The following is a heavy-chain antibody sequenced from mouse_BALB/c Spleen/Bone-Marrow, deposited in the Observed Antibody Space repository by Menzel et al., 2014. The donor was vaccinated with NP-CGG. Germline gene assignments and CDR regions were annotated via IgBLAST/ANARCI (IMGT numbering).Heavy chain of an antibody. D-gene: IGHD3-3*01. CDR3: VRSPGQVNF. Sequence: EVQLQQSGAELVKPGASVKLSCTASGFNIKDAYMHWMRQRPEQGLEWIGRIAPANGNTEYDPKFQGKATITADTSSNTAYLQLSSLTSEDTAGYYRVRSPGQVNFWGQGTLVTVSA. V-gene: IGHV14-3*02. J-gene: IGHJ3*01. CDR1: GFNIKDAY. CDR2: IAPANGNT.